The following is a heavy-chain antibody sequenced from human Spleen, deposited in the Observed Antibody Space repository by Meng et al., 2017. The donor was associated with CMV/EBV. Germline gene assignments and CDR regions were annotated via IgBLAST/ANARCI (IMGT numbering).Heavy chain of an antibody. CDR1: GGSISSGDYY. CDR3: ARGKELSSGWPEDYFDY. Sequence: PEPVPGLVKPSQTLSLTCTVSGGSISSGDYYWGWIRQPPGKGLELIGYIYYSGSTYSNPSLKSRVTISVDTSKNQFSLKLSSVTAADTAVYYWARGKELSSGWPEDYFDYWGQGTLVTASS. CDR2: IYYSGST. V-gene: IGHV4-30-4*08. D-gene: IGHD6-19*01. J-gene: IGHJ4*02.